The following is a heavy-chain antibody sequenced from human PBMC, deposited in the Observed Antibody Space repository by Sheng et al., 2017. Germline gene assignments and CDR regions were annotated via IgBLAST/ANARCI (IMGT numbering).Heavy chain of an antibody. CDR1: GGSFSGYY. V-gene: IGHV4-34*01. D-gene: IGHD2-8*01. CDR2: INDGGST. Sequence: QVQLQQWGAGLLKPSETLSLTCAVYGGSFSGYYWSWIRQAPGKGLEWIGEINDGGSTNYNPSLESRVTTSVDTTRKQFSLKLNSLTAADTAVYYCARRSRPPGYCPHGVCYTRWFDVLGPGNPGHRLL. CDR3: ARRSRPPGYCPHGVCYTRWFDV. J-gene: IGHJ5*01.